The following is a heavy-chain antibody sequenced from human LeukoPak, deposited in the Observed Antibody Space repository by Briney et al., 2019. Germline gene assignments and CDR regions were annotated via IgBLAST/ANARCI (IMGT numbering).Heavy chain of an antibody. CDR2: ISTSSSHI. V-gene: IGHV3-21*01. Sequence: VGSLRLSCTASGFTFSFYMMNWVREAPGKGLEWVSSISTSSSHIYYADSLKGRFTVSRDNPKNSLYLQMNNLRAEDTAVYYCARDDTWNDKPFDLWGPGTLVTLSS. CDR3: ARDDTWNDKPFDL. CDR1: GFTFSFYM. J-gene: IGHJ4*02. D-gene: IGHD1-20*01.